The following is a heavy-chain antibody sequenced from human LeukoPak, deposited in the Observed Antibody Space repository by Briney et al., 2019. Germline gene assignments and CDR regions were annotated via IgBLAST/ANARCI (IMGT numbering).Heavy chain of an antibody. V-gene: IGHV4-31*03. D-gene: IGHD5-18*01. Sequence: SETLSLTCTVSGGSISSGSYYWSWIRQHPGKGLEGIGYIYDSGSTYYNPSLNSRVTISVDASKNQFSLRLSSVPAAVTAVYFCGRGGGYSYNNRDYWAQGMLVTVSS. CDR2: IYDSGST. CDR1: GGSISSGSYY. CDR3: GRGGGYSYNNRDY. J-gene: IGHJ4*02.